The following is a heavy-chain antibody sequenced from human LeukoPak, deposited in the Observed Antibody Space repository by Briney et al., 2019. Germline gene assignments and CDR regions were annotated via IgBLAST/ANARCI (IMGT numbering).Heavy chain of an antibody. D-gene: IGHD5-18*01. CDR3: ARDRNRYSYYGMDV. CDR1: GGSISSYY. Sequence: SETLSLTCTVSGGSISSYYWSWIRQPPGKGLEWIGYIYYSGSTNYNPSLKSRVTISVDTSKNQFSLKLSSVTAADTAVYYRARDRNRYSYYGMDVWGQGTTVTVSS. J-gene: IGHJ6*02. CDR2: IYYSGST. V-gene: IGHV4-59*01.